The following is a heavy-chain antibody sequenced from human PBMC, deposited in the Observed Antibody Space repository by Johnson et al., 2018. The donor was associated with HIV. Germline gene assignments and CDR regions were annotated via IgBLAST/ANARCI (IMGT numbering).Heavy chain of an antibody. J-gene: IGHJ3*02. D-gene: IGHD6-19*01. CDR3: VRDPPPRSSGSDAFDI. V-gene: IGHV3-30*19. CDR2: ISYDGSNK. Sequence: QVQLVESGGGVVQPGGSLRLSCAASGFTFANYGMHWVRQAPGKGLEWVAVISYDGSNKYYADSVKGRFTISRDNSKNTLYLQMNSLRAEDTALYYWVRDPPPRSSGSDAFDIWGQGTMVTVSS. CDR1: GFTFANYG.